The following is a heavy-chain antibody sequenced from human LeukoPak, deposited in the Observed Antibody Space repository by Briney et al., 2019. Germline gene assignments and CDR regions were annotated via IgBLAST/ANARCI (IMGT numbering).Heavy chain of an antibody. CDR2: INPNSGGT. CDR1: VYTFTVYY. V-gene: IGHV1-2*02. CDR3: ARVPSVVISHFDD. Sequence: ASVNVSCTSSVYTFTVYYLYWVRPPPGQGLEWMGWINPNSGGTNYAQKFQGRVTMTRETSISTAYMELSRLRFDDAAVYVCARVPSVVISHFDDWGQGTLVTVSS. J-gene: IGHJ4*02. D-gene: IGHD3-22*01.